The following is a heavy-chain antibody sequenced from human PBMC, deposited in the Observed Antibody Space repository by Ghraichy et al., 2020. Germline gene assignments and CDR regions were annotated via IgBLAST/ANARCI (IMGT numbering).Heavy chain of an antibody. J-gene: IGHJ4*02. V-gene: IGHV3-23*01. CDR1: GFTFSSYA. CDR2: FSGSGSST. Sequence: LSLTCAASGFTFSSYAMSWVRQAPGKGLEWVSAFSGSGSSTYYADSVKGRFTISRDNSKNTLYLQMNSLRAEDTAVYYCATYRSGYCSSTSCYVLYFDYWGQGTLVTVSS. D-gene: IGHD2-2*01. CDR3: ATYRSGYCSSTSCYVLYFDY.